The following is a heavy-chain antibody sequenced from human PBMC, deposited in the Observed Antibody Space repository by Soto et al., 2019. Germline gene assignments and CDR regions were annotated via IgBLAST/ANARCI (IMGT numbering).Heavy chain of an antibody. V-gene: IGHV4-31*03. CDR3: ARGVVPEYSSSLVLLSAVSDYYYYMDV. D-gene: IGHD6-6*01. CDR1: GGSISSGGYY. J-gene: IGHJ6*03. Sequence: SQTLSLTCTVSGGSISSGGYYWSWIRQHPGKGLEWIGYIYYSGSTYYNPSLKSRVTISVDTSKNQFSLKLSSVTAADTAVYYCARGVVPEYSSSLVLLSAVSDYYYYMDVWGKGTTVTVSS. CDR2: IYYSGST.